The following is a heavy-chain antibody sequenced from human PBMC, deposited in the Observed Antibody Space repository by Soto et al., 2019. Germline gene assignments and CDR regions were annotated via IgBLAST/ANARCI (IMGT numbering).Heavy chain of an antibody. V-gene: IGHV4-30-4*01. J-gene: IGHJ5*02. D-gene: IGHD2-15*01. CDR3: AGGCSGGSCYPYYWFDP. Sequence: QVQLQESGPGLVKPSQTLSLTCTVSGGSMSSGDYYWSWIRQPPGKGLEWIGYIYYSGSTYYNPSLKSRVTISVDTSKNQFSLKLSSVTAADTAVYYCAGGCSGGSCYPYYWFDPWGQGTLVTVSS. CDR2: IYYSGST. CDR1: GGSMSSGDYY.